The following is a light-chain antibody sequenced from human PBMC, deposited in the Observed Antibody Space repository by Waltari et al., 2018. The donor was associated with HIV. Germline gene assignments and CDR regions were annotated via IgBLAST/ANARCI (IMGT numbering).Light chain of an antibody. CDR1: PNDLGYYNY. Sequence: QSALTQPASVSGSPGQSITVACSGTPNDLGYYNYVSWFQHHADKPPKLIIFEVNKRPSGFSDRFSASKSGRTASLTIFGLQPDDEGDYFCCSYTTSGTWVFGGGTRVTVL. CDR2: EVN. V-gene: IGLV2-14*01. J-gene: IGLJ3*02. CDR3: CSYTTSGTWV.